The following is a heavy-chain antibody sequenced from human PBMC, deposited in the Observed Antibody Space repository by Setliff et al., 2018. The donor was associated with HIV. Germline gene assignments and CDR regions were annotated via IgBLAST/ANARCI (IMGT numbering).Heavy chain of an antibody. CDR1: GYTFTGYY. CDR3: ARRVAAAGRGYFDL. Sequence: ASVKVSCQASGYTFTGYYVHWMRQAPGQGLEWVGWINPDSGGTNYAQKFQGRVTMARVTSLSTAYMELSRLRSDDTAVYYCARRVAAAGRGYFDLWGQGTLVTVSS. V-gene: IGHV1-2*02. D-gene: IGHD6-13*01. CDR2: INPDSGGT. J-gene: IGHJ4*02.